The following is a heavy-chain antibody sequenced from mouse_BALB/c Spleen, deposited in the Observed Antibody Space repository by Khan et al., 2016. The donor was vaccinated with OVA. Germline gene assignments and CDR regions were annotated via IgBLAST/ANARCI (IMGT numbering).Heavy chain of an antibody. CDR1: GFTFSTYA. J-gene: IGHJ3*01. V-gene: IGHV5-6*01. CDR2: ISNGGDYI. Sequence: EVELVESGGDLVKPGGSLKLSCAASGFTFSTYAMSWVRQNPDKRLEWVATISNGGDYIYYHDSVQGRFTISRDNAKNPLYLQMSSLRSEDTAVYYSAGHNCGPFDYWGQGTPVTVSA. CDR3: AGHNCGPFDY. D-gene: IGHD4-1*01.